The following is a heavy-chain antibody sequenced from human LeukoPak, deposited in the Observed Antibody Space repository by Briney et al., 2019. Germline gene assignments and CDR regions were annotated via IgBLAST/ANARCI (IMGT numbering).Heavy chain of an antibody. CDR3: ARDYEYAFDN. CDR2: IGIDSGNT. J-gene: IGHJ4*02. D-gene: IGHD5-12*01. V-gene: IGHV3-48*01. Sequence: GGSLRLSCAASGFTFSDYSMNWVRQAPGKGLEWISYIGIDSGNTNYADSVKGRFTISGDKAKNSLYLQMNSLRVEDMAVYYCARDYEYAFDNWGQGTLVTVSS. CDR1: GFTFSDYS.